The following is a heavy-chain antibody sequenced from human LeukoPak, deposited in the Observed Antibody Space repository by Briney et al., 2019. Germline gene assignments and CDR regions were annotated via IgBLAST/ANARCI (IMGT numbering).Heavy chain of an antibody. CDR3: ARDCSGGSCYLGY. V-gene: IGHV1-69*01. J-gene: IGHJ4*02. CDR2: IIPIFGTA. CDR1: GGTFSSYA. Sequence: SVKVSCKASGGTFSSYAISWVRQAPGQGLEWMGGIIPIFGTANYAQKFQGRVTITADESTSTAYMELSSLRSEDTAVYYCARDCSGGSCYLGYWGQGTLGTVSS. D-gene: IGHD2-15*01.